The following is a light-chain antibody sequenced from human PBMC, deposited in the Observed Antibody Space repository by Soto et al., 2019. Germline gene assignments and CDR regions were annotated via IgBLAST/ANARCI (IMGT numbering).Light chain of an antibody. CDR2: GAS. J-gene: IGKJ2*01. CDR3: QQYNNWPPANT. CDR1: QSVSSN. V-gene: IGKV3-15*01. Sequence: EIVMTQSPATLSVSPGERATLSCRASQSVSSNLAWYQQKPGQAPRLLIYGASTRATGIPARFSGSGSGTEFTLTISSLQSKDFAVYYCQQYNNWPPANTFGQGTKLEIK.